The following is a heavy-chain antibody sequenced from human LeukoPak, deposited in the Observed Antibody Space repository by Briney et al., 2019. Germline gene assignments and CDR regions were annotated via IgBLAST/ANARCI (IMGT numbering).Heavy chain of an antibody. CDR2: IYYSGST. V-gene: IGHV4-39*01. CDR1: GGSISSSSYY. J-gene: IGHJ4*02. Sequence: PSETLSLTCTVSGGSISSSSYYWGWIRQPPGKGLEWIGSIYYSGSTYYNPSLKSRVTISVDTSKNQFSLKLSSVTAADTAVYYCASQLGYCSGGSCNSDYWGQGTLVTVSS. CDR3: ASQLGYCSGGSCNSDY. D-gene: IGHD2-15*01.